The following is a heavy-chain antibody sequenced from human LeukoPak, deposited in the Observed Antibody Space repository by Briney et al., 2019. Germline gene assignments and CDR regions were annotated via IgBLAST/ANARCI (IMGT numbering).Heavy chain of an antibody. V-gene: IGHV3-66*01. CDR3: AGRRKEAAAFDD. D-gene: IGHD6-13*01. Sequence: GGSLRLSCAASGFAVSVNYMTWVRLAPGKGLEWVSLLHSDGTTYYAESVKGRFTISTDNSKNTLYLQMNSLRVEDTALYYCAGRRKEAAAFDDWGQGTLVTFSS. CDR2: LHSDGTT. J-gene: IGHJ4*02. CDR1: GFAVSVNY.